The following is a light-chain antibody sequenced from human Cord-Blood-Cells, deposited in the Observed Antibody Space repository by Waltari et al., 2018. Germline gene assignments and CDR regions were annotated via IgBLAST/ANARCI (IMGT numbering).Light chain of an antibody. CDR3: QHSYSNPPCA. J-gene: IGKJ2*02. CDR2: AAS. V-gene: IGKV1-39*01. CDR1: QSINSY. Sequence: DIQMTQSPSSLSASVGDRVTITCRASQSINSYLNWYQQKPGKAPKLLIYAASSLQSGVPSRFSGSRSGAEFTLTISSLQPEDFATYYCQHSYSNPPCAFSLWTKLEIK.